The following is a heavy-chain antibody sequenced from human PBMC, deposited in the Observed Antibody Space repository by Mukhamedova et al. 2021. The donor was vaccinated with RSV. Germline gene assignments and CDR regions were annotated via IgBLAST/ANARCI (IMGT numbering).Heavy chain of an antibody. CDR3: SVHYYYYGMDV. V-gene: IGHV3-73*01. Sequence: ATAYAASVNGRFTISRDDSKNTAYLQMNSLKTEDTAVYYCSVHYYYYGMDVWGQGTTVTVSS. CDR2: AT. J-gene: IGHJ6*02. D-gene: IGHD1-1*01.